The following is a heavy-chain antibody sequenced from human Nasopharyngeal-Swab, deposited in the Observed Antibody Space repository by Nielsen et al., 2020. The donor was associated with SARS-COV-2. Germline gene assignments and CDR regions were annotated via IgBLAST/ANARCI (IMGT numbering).Heavy chain of an antibody. CDR3: AREVVPAAIPYYYYGMDV. D-gene: IGHD2-2*01. V-gene: IGHV4-31*03. CDR1: GGSISSGGYY. CDR2: IYYSGST. Sequence: SETLSLTCTVSGGSISSGGYYWSWIRQHPGKGLEWIGYIYYSGSTYYNPSLKSRVTISVDTSKNQLSLKLSSVTAADTAVYYCAREVVPAAIPYYYYGMDVWGQGTTVTVSS. J-gene: IGHJ6*02.